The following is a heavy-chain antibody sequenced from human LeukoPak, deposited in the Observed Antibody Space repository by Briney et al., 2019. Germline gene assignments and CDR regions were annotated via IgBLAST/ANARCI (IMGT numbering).Heavy chain of an antibody. V-gene: IGHV3-48*01. CDR1: GFTFSSYS. CDR3: AKDESRGLVVPAPWVY. Sequence: AGRSLRLSCTASGFTFSSYSMSWVRQAPGKGLEWISYISSSIVSIYYADSVKGRFTISRDNSKNTLYLQMNSLRAEDTAVYYCAKDESRGLVVPAPWVYWGQGTLVTVSS. D-gene: IGHD2-2*01. CDR2: ISSSIVSI. J-gene: IGHJ4*02.